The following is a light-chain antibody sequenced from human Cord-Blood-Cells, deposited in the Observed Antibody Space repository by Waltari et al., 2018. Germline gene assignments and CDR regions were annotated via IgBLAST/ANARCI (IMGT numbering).Light chain of an antibody. Sequence: QSALTQPPSASGSPGQSVTISCTGTISDVGGYNYVSWYQQHPGKAPKLMIYEVSKRPSGVPDRFSGSKSGNTASPTVSGLQAEDEADYYCSSYAGSNNLVFGGGTKLTVL. J-gene: IGLJ3*02. CDR2: EVS. V-gene: IGLV2-8*01. CDR3: SSYAGSNNLV. CDR1: ISDVGGYNY.